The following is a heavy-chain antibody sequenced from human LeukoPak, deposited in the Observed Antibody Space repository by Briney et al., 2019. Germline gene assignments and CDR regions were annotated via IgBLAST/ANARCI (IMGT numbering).Heavy chain of an antibody. J-gene: IGHJ4*02. Sequence: PSETLSLTCTVSGGSISSTTSYWGWIRQPPGKGLEWIGNFHYSGSTYYNPSLKSRVTISVDTSRNQFSLRLSSVTAADTAVYYCARQVVVAGPPNDYFDYWGQGTLVTVSS. D-gene: IGHD6-19*01. V-gene: IGHV4-39*01. CDR3: ARQVVVAGPPNDYFDY. CDR1: GGSISSTTSY. CDR2: FHYSGST.